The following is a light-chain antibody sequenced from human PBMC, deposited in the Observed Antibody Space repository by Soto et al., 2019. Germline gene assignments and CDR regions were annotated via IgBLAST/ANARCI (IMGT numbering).Light chain of an antibody. CDR2: AAS. CDR1: QGIRND. J-gene: IGKJ1*01. V-gene: IGKV1-6*01. Sequence: AIQMSQSRSSLSAYVGDRVTITWRASQGIRNDLGWYQQKPGKAPKLLIYAASSLQSGVPSRFSGSGSGTDFTLTISSLQPEDFATYYCLQDYNYPGTFGQGTKVDIK. CDR3: LQDYNYPGT.